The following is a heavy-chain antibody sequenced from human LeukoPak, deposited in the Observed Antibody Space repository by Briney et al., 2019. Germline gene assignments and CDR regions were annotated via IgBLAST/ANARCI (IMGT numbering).Heavy chain of an antibody. J-gene: IGHJ3*02. V-gene: IGHV1-2*02. Sequence: GSVKVSCKASRYTFTGYYMHWVRQALGQGLEWMGWINPNSGGTNYAQKFQGRVTMTRDTSISTAYMELSRLRSDDTAVYYCAASTVYSSGWYFAFDIWGQGTMVTVSS. CDR3: AASTVYSSGWYFAFDI. D-gene: IGHD6-19*01. CDR2: INPNSGGT. CDR1: RYTFTGYY.